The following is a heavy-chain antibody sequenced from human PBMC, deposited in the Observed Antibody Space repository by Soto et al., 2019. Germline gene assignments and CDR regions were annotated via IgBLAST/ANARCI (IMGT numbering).Heavy chain of an antibody. J-gene: IGHJ4*02. CDR1: GFTFSSYA. CDR3: AKHRGAPGDSRPLFGY. V-gene: IGHV3-23*01. Sequence: GGSLRLSCAASGFTFSSYAMSWVRQAPGKGLEWVSAISGSGGSTYYADSVKDRFTVSRDKSKNTLYLQMNSLRAEDTAVYYCAKHRGAPGDSRPLFGYWGQGTLVTVSS. D-gene: IGHD3-10*01. CDR2: ISGSGGST.